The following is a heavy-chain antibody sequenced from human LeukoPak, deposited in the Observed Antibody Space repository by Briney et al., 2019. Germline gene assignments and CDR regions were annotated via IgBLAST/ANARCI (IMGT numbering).Heavy chain of an antibody. V-gene: IGHV3-23*01. CDR3: ARDPNGNYVGAFDFQR. D-gene: IGHD4-17*01. Sequence: PGGSLRLSCAASGFTFRNYALTWVRQAPGRGLEWVSSISGAGTYYADSVKGRFSISRDNNKNRLYLQMSSLRAEDTAVYYCARDPNGNYVGAFDFQRWGQGTLVTVSS. CDR1: GFTFRNYA. J-gene: IGHJ1*01. CDR2: ISGAGT.